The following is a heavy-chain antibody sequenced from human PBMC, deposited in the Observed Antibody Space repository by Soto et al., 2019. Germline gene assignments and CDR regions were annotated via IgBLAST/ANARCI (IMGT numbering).Heavy chain of an antibody. CDR2: IWYDGSNK. CDR3: ARGWDRNDYGDSNYYYYGMDV. J-gene: IGHJ6*02. Sequence: QVQLVESGGGVVQPGRSLRLSCAASGFTFSSYGMHWVRQAPGKGLEWVAVIWYDGSNKYYADSVKGRFTISRDNSKNTLYLQMNSLRAEDTAVYYCARGWDRNDYGDSNYYYYGMDVWGQGTTVTVSS. V-gene: IGHV3-33*01. D-gene: IGHD4-17*01. CDR1: GFTFSSYG.